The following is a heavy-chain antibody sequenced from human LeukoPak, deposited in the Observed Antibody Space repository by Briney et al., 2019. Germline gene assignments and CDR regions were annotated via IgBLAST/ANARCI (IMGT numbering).Heavy chain of an antibody. V-gene: IGHV4-39*07. CDR2: IYYSGST. CDR3: ARDGMSPATVAFDV. CDR1: GGSISSSSYY. J-gene: IGHJ3*01. Sequence: PSETLSLTCTVSGGSISSSSYYWGWIRQPPGKGLEWIGSIYYSGSTYYNPSLESRVTMSVDKSKHQFSLKLTSVTAADTAVYYCARDGMSPATVAFDVWGQGTMVTVSS. D-gene: IGHD2-21*02.